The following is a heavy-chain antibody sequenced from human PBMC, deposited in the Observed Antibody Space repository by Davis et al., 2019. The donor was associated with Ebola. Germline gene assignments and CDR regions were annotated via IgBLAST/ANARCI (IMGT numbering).Heavy chain of an antibody. D-gene: IGHD1-26*01. CDR1: GGSISSSNW. CDR2: IYHSGST. J-gene: IGHJ3*02. Sequence: SETLSLTCAVSGGSISSSNWWSWVRQPPGKGLEWIGEIYHSGSTNYNPSLKSRVTISVDKSKNQFSLKLSSVTAADTAVYYCARVGYSGSPVGAFDIWGQGTMVTVSS. V-gene: IGHV4-4*02. CDR3: ARVGYSGSPVGAFDI.